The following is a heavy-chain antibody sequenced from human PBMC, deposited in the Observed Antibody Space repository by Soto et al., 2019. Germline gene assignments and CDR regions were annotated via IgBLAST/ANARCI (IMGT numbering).Heavy chain of an antibody. Sequence: ASVKVSCKASGYTFTSYGISWVRQAPGQGLEWMGWINPNNGGTNYAQKFQARVTMTRDTSISTAYMELSSLRSDDTAVYYCGMQRGGVVYWGQGTLVTVSS. J-gene: IGHJ4*02. CDR2: INPNNGGT. CDR3: GMQRGGVVY. V-gene: IGHV1-2*02. CDR1: GYTFTSYG. D-gene: IGHD6-25*01.